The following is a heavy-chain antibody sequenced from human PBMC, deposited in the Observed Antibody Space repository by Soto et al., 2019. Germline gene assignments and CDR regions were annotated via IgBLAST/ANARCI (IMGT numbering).Heavy chain of an antibody. CDR1: GYSFTSYW. V-gene: IGHV5-51*01. Sequence: GESLKISCQGSGYSFTSYWIGWVRQMPGKGLEWMGIIYPGDSDTRYSPSFQGQVTISADKSISTAYLQWSSLKASGTAMYYCARQSGSWYLDGIWFDPWGQGTLVTASS. CDR3: ARQSGSWYLDGIWFDP. J-gene: IGHJ5*02. D-gene: IGHD6-13*01. CDR2: IYPGDSDT.